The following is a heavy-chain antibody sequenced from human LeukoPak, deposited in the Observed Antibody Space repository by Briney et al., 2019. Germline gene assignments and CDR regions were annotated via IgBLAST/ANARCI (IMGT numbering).Heavy chain of an antibody. D-gene: IGHD3-16*02. CDR1: GFTFDDYA. V-gene: IGHV3-9*01. CDR2: ISWNSGSI. J-gene: IGHJ4*02. CDR3: ARDRGVGYRYYDY. Sequence: GGSLRLSCAASGFTFDDYAMHWVRHGPGKGLEWVAGISWNSGSIVYADSVKGRFTISRDNAKNSLYLQMNTLRAEDTAVYYCARDRGVGYRYYDYWGQGTLVTVSS.